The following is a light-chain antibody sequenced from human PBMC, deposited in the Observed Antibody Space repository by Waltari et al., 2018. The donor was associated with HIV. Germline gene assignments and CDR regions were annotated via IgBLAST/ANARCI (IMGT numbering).Light chain of an antibody. CDR1: TSNIAGSH. V-gene: IGLV1-51*01. J-gene: IGLJ2*01. Sequence: QSVVTQPPSVSAAPGQKVAIPCPGRTSNIAGSHVSWYQHLPGTAPKLLIYDNIKRPSGIPDRFSGSKSGTSATLGITGLQTGDEADYYCGAWATRLTVEVFGGGTRLTVL. CDR3: GAWATRLTVEV. CDR2: DNI.